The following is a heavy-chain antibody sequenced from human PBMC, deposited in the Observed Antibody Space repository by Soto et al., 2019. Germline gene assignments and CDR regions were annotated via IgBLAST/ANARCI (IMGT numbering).Heavy chain of an antibody. CDR2: ISSSGDII. Sequence: GGSLRLSCAASGFTFSDHYMSWIRQAPGKGLEWVSYISSSGDIIYYADSVKGRFTISRDNAKNSLYLQMNSLRAEDTAVYYCARDLGYYDSSGYFDYWGQGTLVTVSS. CDR1: GFTFSDHY. D-gene: IGHD3-22*01. CDR3: ARDLGYYDSSGYFDY. J-gene: IGHJ4*02. V-gene: IGHV3-11*01.